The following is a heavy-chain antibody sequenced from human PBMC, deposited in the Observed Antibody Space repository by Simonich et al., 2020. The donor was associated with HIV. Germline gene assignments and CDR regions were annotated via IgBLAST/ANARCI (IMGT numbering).Heavy chain of an antibody. CDR3: YGAFDV. CDR1: GFTFSNYW. Sequence: EVQLVESGGGLVQSGGSLRLSCVASGFTFSNYWMHWVRQAPGKGLEWVSRIKSEGTTTIYADSVKGRFIISRDNAKNTLYLQMNSLRTEDTAVYFCYGAFDVWGQGTMVTVSS. CDR2: IKSEGTTT. D-gene: IGHD4-17*01. J-gene: IGHJ3*01. V-gene: IGHV3-74*01.